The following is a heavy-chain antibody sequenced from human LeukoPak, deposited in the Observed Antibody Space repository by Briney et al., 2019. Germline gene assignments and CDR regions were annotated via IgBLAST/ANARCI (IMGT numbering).Heavy chain of an antibody. J-gene: IGHJ4*02. CDR2: ISNDGGYT. D-gene: IGHD2-15*01. V-gene: IGHV3-23*01. Sequence: PGGSLRLSCAASGFTFSSSAMSWVRQAPGKGQGWVSAISNDGGYTYYADSVQGRFTISRDNSKSTLCLQMNSLRAEDTAVYYCAKQLGYCSDGSCYFPYWGQGTLVTVSS. CDR3: AKQLGYCSDGSCYFPY. CDR1: GFTFSSSA.